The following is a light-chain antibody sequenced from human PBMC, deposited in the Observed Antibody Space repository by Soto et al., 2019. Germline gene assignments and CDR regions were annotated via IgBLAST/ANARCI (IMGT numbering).Light chain of an antibody. V-gene: IGKV1-16*02. CDR3: QQYNSYPYT. J-gene: IGKJ2*01. Sequence: DIQMTQSPSSLSASVGDRVTITCRASQAISNSLAWLQQKPGKAPKSLMYAASRLQSGVPAKFSGSGSGTDFTLTINGLQPEDFAIYYCQQYNSYPYTFGQGTKVDIK. CDR2: AAS. CDR1: QAISNS.